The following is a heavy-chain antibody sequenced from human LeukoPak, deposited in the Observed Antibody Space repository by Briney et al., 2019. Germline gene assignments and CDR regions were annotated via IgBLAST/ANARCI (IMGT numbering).Heavy chain of an antibody. CDR3: AKDLGGSGTNFDY. CDR2: ISGSGGST. Sequence: GGSLRLSCAASGFTFDDYAMSWVRQAPGKGLEWVSAISGSGGSTYYADSVKGRFTISRDNSKNTLYLQMNSLRAEDTAVYYCAKDLGGSGTNFDYWGQGTLVTVSS. CDR1: GFTFDDYA. J-gene: IGHJ4*02. V-gene: IGHV3-23*01. D-gene: IGHD3-10*01.